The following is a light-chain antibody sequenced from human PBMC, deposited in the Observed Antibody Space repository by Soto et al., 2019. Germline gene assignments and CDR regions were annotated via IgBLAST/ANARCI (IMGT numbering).Light chain of an antibody. Sequence: DIQMTQSPSTLSASVGDRVTITCRASQSISSWLAWFQQKPGKVPKLLIYKASSFESGVSSRFSGSGSGTEFTFTISSLQPDDFATYYCQQYNSYSWTFGQGTKVDIK. CDR3: QQYNSYSWT. J-gene: IGKJ1*01. CDR2: KAS. V-gene: IGKV1-5*03. CDR1: QSISSW.